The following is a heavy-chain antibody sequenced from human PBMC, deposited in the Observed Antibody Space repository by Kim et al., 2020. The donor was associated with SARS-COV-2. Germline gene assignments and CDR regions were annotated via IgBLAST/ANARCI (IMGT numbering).Heavy chain of an antibody. D-gene: IGHD4-17*01. V-gene: IGHV4-31*02. CDR3: AHTMVTRGGDDAFDI. J-gene: IGHJ3*02. Sequence: PPLKSRVTISVDTSKNQFSLKLSSVTAADTAVYYCAHTMVTRGGDDAFDIWGQGTMVTVSS.